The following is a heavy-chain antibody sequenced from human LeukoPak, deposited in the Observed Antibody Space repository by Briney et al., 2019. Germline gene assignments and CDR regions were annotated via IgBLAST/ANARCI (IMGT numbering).Heavy chain of an antibody. J-gene: IGHJ4*02. Sequence: SETLSLTCAVSGVSFDDYYWSLVLQTPGKGLEWIGEINHSGYTNDSPSLKSRVTLSIDTSRKQFSLNLRSVTVADTGIYYCTRMTAGHDYWGQGTLVTVSS. CDR3: TRMTAGHDY. CDR2: INHSGYT. D-gene: IGHD2-21*02. V-gene: IGHV4-34*01. CDR1: GVSFDDYY.